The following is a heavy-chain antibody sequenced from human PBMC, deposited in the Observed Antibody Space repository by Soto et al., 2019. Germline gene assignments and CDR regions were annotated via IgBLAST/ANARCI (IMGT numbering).Heavy chain of an antibody. V-gene: IGHV3-7*01. CDR1: GFPFSSYW. CDR3: ASPLRSNPMVREFIIWDL. Sequence: GGSLRLSCAASGFPFSSYWMSLVRQSPGKGLEWVANIKQEGSEKYYVDSVKGRFTIYRDNAKNSLYLQMNSLRAEETAVYYCASPLRSNPMVREFIIWDLWGQGTLIPVSS. CDR2: IKQEGSEK. J-gene: IGHJ5*02. D-gene: IGHD3-10*01.